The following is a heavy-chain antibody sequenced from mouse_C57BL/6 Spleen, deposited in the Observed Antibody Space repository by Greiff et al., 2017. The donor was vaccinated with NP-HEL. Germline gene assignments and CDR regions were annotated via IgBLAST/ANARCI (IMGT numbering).Heavy chain of an antibody. D-gene: IGHD3-2*01. V-gene: IGHV1-9*01. CDR1: GYTFTGYW. J-gene: IGHJ3*01. CDR2: ILPGSGST. CDR3: ARWVDSSGSFAY. Sequence: VQLQQSGAELMKPGASVKLSCKATGYTFTGYWIEWVKQRHGHGLEWIGEILPGSGSTNYNGKLNGKATFTADKSSNTAYMQISSLPTVDSAIYYCARWVDSSGSFAYWGQGTLVTVSA.